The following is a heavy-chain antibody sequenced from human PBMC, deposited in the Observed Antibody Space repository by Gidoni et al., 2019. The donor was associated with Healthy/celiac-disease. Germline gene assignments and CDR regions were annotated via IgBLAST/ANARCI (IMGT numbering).Heavy chain of an antibody. J-gene: IGHJ4*02. CDR2: INAGNGNT. CDR3: ARLGVTIFGVADY. Sequence: QVQLVQSGAEVKKPGASVKVSCKASGYTFTSYAMHWGRQAPGQRLEWMGWINAGNGNTKYSQKFQGRVTITRDTSASTAYMELSSLRSEDTAVYYCARLGVTIFGVADYWGQGTLVTVSS. D-gene: IGHD3-3*01. CDR1: GYTFTSYA. V-gene: IGHV1-3*01.